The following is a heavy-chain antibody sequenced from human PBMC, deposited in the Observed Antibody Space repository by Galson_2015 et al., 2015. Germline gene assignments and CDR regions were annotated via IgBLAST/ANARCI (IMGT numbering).Heavy chain of an antibody. D-gene: IGHD4-17*01. CDR3: TTDLKEGDQPLYGDYYSSYYMDV. CDR2: LKSNTDGGTT. Sequence: SLRLSCAASGFTFSDAAMTWVRQAPGNGLEWVGRLKSNTDGGTTDYAAPVKGRFTISRDDSKSTLYLQMTSLKTEDTAVYYCTTDLKEGDQPLYGDYYSSYYMDVWGKGTTVTVSS. V-gene: IGHV3-15*01. J-gene: IGHJ6*03. CDR1: GFTFSDAA.